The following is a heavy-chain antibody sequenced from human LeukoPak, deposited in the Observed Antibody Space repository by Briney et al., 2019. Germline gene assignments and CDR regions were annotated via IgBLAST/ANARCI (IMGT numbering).Heavy chain of an antibody. CDR2: IKQDGSEK. CDR3: ARNQIISSSWYFYPHHDNWFDP. D-gene: IGHD6-13*01. V-gene: IGHV3-7*01. CDR1: GFTFSSYW. Sequence: PGGSLRLSCAASGFTFSSYWMSWVRQAPGKGLEWVANIKQDGSEKYYVDSVKGRFTISRDNAKNSLYLQMNSLRAEDTAVYYCARNQIISSSWYFYPHHDNWFDPWGQGTLVTVSS. J-gene: IGHJ5*02.